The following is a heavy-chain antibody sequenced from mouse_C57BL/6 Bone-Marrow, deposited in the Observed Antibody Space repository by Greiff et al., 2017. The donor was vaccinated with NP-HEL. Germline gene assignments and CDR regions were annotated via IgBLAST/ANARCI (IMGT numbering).Heavy chain of an antibody. J-gene: IGHJ4*01. CDR2: ISSGGDYI. CDR1: GFTFSSYA. CDR3: TREYYYGSSYGGVDY. V-gene: IGHV5-9-1*02. D-gene: IGHD1-1*01. Sequence: EVKVVESGEGLVKPGGSLKLSCAASGFTFSSYAMSWVRQTPEKRLEWVAYISSGGDYIYYADTVKGRFTISRDNARNTLYLQMSSLKSEDTAMYYCTREYYYGSSYGGVDYWGQGTSVTVSS.